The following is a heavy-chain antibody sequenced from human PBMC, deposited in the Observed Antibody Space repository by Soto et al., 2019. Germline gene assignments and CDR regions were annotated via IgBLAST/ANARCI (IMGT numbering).Heavy chain of an antibody. CDR2: ISSSSSYI. D-gene: IGHD6-19*01. CDR1: GFTFSSYS. CDR3: AREFRGVAGTRKYNWFDP. V-gene: IGHV3-21*01. Sequence: EVQLVESGGGLVKPGGSLRLSCAASGFTFSSYSMNWVRQAPGKGLEWVSSISSSSSYIYYADSAKGRFTISRDNAKNSLYLQMNSLRAEDTAVYYCAREFRGVAGTRKYNWFDPWGQGTLVTVSS. J-gene: IGHJ5*02.